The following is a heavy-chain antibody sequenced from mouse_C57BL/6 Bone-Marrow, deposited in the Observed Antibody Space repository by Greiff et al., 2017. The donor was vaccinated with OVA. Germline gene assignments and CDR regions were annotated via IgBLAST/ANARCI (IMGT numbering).Heavy chain of an antibody. V-gene: IGHV1-81*01. D-gene: IGHD1-2*01. Sequence: VQLQQPGAELARPGASVKLSCKASGYTFTSYGISWVKQRTGQGLEWIGEIYPRSGNTYYNEKFKGKATLTADKSSSTAYMELRSLTSEDSAVYFCARSNYYGRFDVWGTGTTVTVSS. J-gene: IGHJ1*03. CDR1: GYTFTSYG. CDR3: ARSNYYGRFDV. CDR2: IYPRSGNT.